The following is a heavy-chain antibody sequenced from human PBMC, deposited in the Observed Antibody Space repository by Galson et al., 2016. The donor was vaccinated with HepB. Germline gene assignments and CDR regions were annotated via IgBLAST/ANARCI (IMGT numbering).Heavy chain of an antibody. D-gene: IGHD3-22*01. J-gene: IGHJ2*01. Sequence: SETLSLTCTVSGGSISSYYWSWIRQPPGKGLEWIGYIYYSGSTNYNPSLTSRVTISVDTSKNQFSLKLRSVTAADTAVYYCARVEGRSGYYYRNWYFERWGRGTLVTVSS. CDR3: ARVEGRSGYYYRNWYFER. CDR2: IYYSGST. CDR1: GGSISSYY. V-gene: IGHV4-59*01.